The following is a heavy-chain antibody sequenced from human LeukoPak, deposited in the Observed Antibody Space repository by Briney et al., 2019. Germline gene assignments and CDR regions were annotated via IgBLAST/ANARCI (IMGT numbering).Heavy chain of an antibody. J-gene: IGHJ4*02. CDR1: GGSISSSSYY. Sequence: KPSETLSLTCTVSGGSISSSSYYWGWIRQPPGKGLEWIGSIYYSGSTYYNPSLKSRVTISVDTSKNQFSLKLSSVTAADTAVYYCARMGEITFGGVIVQPFDYWGQGTLVTVSS. V-gene: IGHV4-39*01. D-gene: IGHD3-16*02. CDR3: ARMGEITFGGVIVQPFDY. CDR2: IYYSGST.